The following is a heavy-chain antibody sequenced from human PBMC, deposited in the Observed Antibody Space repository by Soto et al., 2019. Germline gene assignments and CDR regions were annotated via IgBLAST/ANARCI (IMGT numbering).Heavy chain of an antibody. V-gene: IGHV3-23*01. Sequence: EVQLLESGGGLVQPGGSLRLSCAASGFPFSGYAMSWVRQTPGKGLEWVSSISGSGGSTDYAGAVKGRFTISRDNSKNTLYLQMNILRAEDTAVYYCAKYCCSSTTCYVDYWGQGTLVSVSP. CDR1: GFPFSGYA. D-gene: IGHD2-2*01. J-gene: IGHJ4*02. CDR3: AKYCCSSTTCYVDY. CDR2: ISGSGGST.